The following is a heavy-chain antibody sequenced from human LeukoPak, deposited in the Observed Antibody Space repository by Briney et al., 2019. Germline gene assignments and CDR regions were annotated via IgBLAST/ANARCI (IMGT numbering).Heavy chain of an antibody. Sequence: GGSLRLSCAASGXTFSDYYLTWIPQAPGKGLEGVSHITRSGTYTNYAVSVQGRFTISRDNAKNSLFLQMNNLRAEDTAVYYCARDIALSTGCMDVWGQGTTVTVSS. CDR2: ITRSGTYT. D-gene: IGHD6-25*01. V-gene: IGHV3-11*05. CDR3: ARDIALSTGCMDV. CDR1: GXTFSDYY. J-gene: IGHJ6*02.